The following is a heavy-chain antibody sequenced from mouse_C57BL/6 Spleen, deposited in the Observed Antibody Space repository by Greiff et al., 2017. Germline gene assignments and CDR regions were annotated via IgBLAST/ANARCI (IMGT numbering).Heavy chain of an antibody. D-gene: IGHD2-3*01. Sequence: ESGPGLVKPSQSLSLTCSVTGYSITSGYYWNWIRQFPGNKLEWMGYISYDGSNNYNPSLKNRISITRDTSKNQFFLKLNSVTTEDTATYYCARVDDGYYGFDYWGQGTTLTVSS. CDR3: ARVDDGYYGFDY. J-gene: IGHJ2*01. CDR1: GYSITSGYY. V-gene: IGHV3-6*01. CDR2: ISYDGSN.